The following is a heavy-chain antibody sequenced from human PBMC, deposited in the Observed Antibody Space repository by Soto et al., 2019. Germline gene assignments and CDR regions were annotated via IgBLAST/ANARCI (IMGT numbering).Heavy chain of an antibody. CDR3: ARQHGPTTTDNWFDP. CDR2: ISTYSGDT. CDR1: GYTFFTYD. V-gene: IGHV1-18*01. D-gene: IGHD5-12*01. J-gene: IGHJ5*02. Sequence: QVHLVQSGVEVKTPGASVKVSCQASGYTFFTYDISWVRQAPGQGLEWMGWISTYSGDTKYAQKLQGRVTMTPDTSTTTAYLELRSLRSHGTAVYYCARQHGPTTTDNWFDPCGQGTLVTVSS.